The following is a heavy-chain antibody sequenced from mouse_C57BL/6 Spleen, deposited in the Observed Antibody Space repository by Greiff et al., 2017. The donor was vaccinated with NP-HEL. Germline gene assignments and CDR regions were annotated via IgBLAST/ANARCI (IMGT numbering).Heavy chain of an antibody. J-gene: IGHJ4*01. CDR1: GFTFSDYG. CDR2: ISSGSSTI. V-gene: IGHV5-17*01. D-gene: IGHD1-1*01. CDR3: AIYYGSRPYYAMDY. Sequence: EVQVVESGGGLVKPGGSLKLSCAASGFTFSDYGMHWVRQAPEKGLEWVAYISSGSSTIYYADTVKGRFTISRDNAKNTLFLQMTSLRSEDTAMYYCAIYYGSRPYYAMDYWGQGTSVTVSS.